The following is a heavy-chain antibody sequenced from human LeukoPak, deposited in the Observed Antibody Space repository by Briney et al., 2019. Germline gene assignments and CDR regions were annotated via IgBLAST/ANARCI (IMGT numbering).Heavy chain of an antibody. D-gene: IGHD7-27*01. CDR3: ARGSNWGSDY. J-gene: IGHJ4*02. CDR2: IIPIFGTA. V-gene: IGHV1-69*05. Sequence: SVKVSCKASGGTFSSYAISWVGQAPGQGGEWMGGIIPIFGTANYAQKFQGRVTITTDESTSTAYMELRSLRSEDTAVYYCARGSNWGSDYWGQGTLVTVSS. CDR1: GGTFSSYA.